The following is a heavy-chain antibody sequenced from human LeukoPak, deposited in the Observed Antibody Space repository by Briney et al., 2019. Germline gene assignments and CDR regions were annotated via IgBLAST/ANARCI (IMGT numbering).Heavy chain of an antibody. CDR2: FSVNGRDT. D-gene: IGHD6-13*01. CDR1: GFTFKNYA. Sequence: GGSLRLSCAASGFTFKNYALSWVRQAPGKGLEWVSGFSVNGRDTYYADFVKGRFTIARDIAKNTLYLQMNSLRAEDTATYYCAKPGRTAAGLFDSWGQGTLVTVSS. V-gene: IGHV3-23*01. J-gene: IGHJ4*02. CDR3: AKPGRTAAGLFDS.